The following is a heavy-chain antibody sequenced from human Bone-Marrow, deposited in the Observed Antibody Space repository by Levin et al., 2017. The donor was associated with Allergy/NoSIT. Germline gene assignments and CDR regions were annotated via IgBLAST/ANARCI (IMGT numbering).Heavy chain of an antibody. CDR1: TFTFSSDR. CDR3: AGDSRALGDY. Sequence: GGSLRLSCAASTFTFSSDRMHWVRQAPGKGLVWVSRINSDGSATYADSVKGRFTISRDNAKNTLYLQMNSLRVEDTAVYYCAGDSRALGDYWGQGTLVTVSS. V-gene: IGHV3-74*03. CDR2: INSDGSA. D-gene: IGHD3-16*01. J-gene: IGHJ4*02.